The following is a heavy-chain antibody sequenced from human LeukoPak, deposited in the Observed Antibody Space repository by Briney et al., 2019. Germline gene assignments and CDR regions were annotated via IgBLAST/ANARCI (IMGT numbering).Heavy chain of an antibody. J-gene: IGHJ5*02. CDR3: ARATETGAAAGTGWFDP. CDR2: INHSGST. V-gene: IGHV4-34*01. Sequence: SETLSLTCAVYGGSFSGYYWSWIRQPPGKGLEWIGEINHSGSTNYNPSLKSRVTISVDTSKNQFSLKLSSVTAADTAVYYCARATETGAAAGTGWFDPWGQGTLVTVSS. D-gene: IGHD6-13*01. CDR1: GGSFSGYY.